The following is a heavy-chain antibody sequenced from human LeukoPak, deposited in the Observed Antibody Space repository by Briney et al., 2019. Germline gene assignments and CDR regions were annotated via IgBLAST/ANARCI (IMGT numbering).Heavy chain of an antibody. CDR1: GFTFTSFW. CDR3: VRDRTLSVY. V-gene: IGHV3-7*01. Sequence: GGSLRLSCAVPGFTFTSFWMSWVRQAPGKGLEWVANIKEDGSEKYYVDSVKGRFTISRDNAKNSRYLELNSLRTEDTAVYYCVRDRTLSVYWGQGTLVTVSS. CDR2: IKEDGSEK. D-gene: IGHD1/OR15-1a*01. J-gene: IGHJ4*02.